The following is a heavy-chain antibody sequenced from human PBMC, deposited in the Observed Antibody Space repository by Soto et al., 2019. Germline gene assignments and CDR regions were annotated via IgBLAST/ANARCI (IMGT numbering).Heavy chain of an antibody. D-gene: IGHD2-15*01. J-gene: IGHJ6*02. CDR2: IGSGGTT. V-gene: IGHV3-23*01. CDR3: AKLGFCSGGTCHLDYYNGVDV. Sequence: EVQLLESGGGVVQPGGSLRLSCAASGFSFSSNAMTWVRQAPGRGLEWVSTIGSGGTTYYADSVKGRFTISRDNSKNTQSLKMNSLRVEDTGVYYCAKLGFCSGGTCHLDYYNGVDVWGQGTTVTVSS. CDR1: GFSFSSNA.